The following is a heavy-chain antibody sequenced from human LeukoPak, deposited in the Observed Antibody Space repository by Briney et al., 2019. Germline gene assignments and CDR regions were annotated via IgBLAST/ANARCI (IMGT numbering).Heavy chain of an antibody. D-gene: IGHD1-26*01. Sequence: PGGSLRLSCAASGFTFSSYAMHWVRQAPGKGLEYVSTISSNGGSTYYANSVKDRFTISRDNSRHTLYLQMGSLRGEDVAVYYCAIGQIAYSGSYSDYWGQGTLVTVSS. CDR2: ISSNGGST. V-gene: IGHV3-64*01. J-gene: IGHJ4*02. CDR1: GFTFSSYA. CDR3: AIGQIAYSGSYSDY.